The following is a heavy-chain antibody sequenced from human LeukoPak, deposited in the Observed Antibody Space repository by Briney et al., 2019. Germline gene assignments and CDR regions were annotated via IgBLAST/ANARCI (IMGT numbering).Heavy chain of an antibody. Sequence: PSETLSLTCTVSGGSISSYYWSWIRQPPGKGLEWIGYIYYSGNTNYNPSLKSRVTISVGTSKNQFSLKLSSVTAADTAVYYCARVGDTYGDYTVGYWGQGTLVTVSS. J-gene: IGHJ4*02. D-gene: IGHD4-17*01. CDR2: IYYSGNT. CDR3: ARVGDTYGDYTVGY. CDR1: GGSISSYY. V-gene: IGHV4-59*01.